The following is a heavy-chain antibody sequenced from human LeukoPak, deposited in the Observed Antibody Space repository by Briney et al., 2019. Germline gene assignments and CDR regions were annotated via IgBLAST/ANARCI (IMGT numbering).Heavy chain of an antibody. V-gene: IGHV3-23*01. J-gene: IGHJ3*02. Sequence: PGGSLRLSCAASGFTFSSYAMSWVRQAPGKGLEWVSGISGTSGSTNYADSVKGRFTVSRDNSKNTLYLQINSLRAEDTAVYYCARPGCVAIPTATVGCDAFDIWGQGTMVTVSS. CDR1: GFTFSSYA. CDR2: ISGTSGST. D-gene: IGHD2-2*01. CDR3: ARPGCVAIPTATVGCDAFDI.